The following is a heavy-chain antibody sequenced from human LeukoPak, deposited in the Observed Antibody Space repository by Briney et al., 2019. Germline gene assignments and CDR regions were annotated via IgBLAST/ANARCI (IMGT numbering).Heavy chain of an antibody. J-gene: IGHJ3*02. CDR3: ARDFGYGLDADI. CDR2: IYYSGST. Sequence: SSETLSLTCTVSGGSISSSSYYWGWIRQSPGKGLEWIGSIYYSGSTYYNPSLKSRVTISVDTSKNQFSLKLSSVTAADTAVYYCARDFGYGLDADIWGQGTMVTVSS. V-gene: IGHV4-39*07. D-gene: IGHD5-12*01. CDR1: GGSISSSSYY.